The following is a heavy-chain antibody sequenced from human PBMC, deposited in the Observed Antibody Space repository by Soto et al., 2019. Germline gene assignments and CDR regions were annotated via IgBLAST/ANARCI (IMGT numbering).Heavy chain of an antibody. V-gene: IGHV3-15*01. CDR1: GFTFSSYS. D-gene: IGHD1-1*01. CDR3: RTTRPGTNVIHN. J-gene: IGHJ4*03. CDR2: IRSKTDGGTT. Sequence: PGGSLRLSCAASGFTFSSYSMNWVRQAPGKGLEYIGRIRSKTDGGTTEYAAPVEGRFTVSRDDSKNTLYLQMSGLKTEDTAVYYCRTTRPGTNVIHNWGQATLVTVSS.